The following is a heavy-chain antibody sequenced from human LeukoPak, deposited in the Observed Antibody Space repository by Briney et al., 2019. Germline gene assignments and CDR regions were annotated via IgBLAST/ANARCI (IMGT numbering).Heavy chain of an antibody. CDR2: IYNDGRP. J-gene: IGHJ4*02. CDR1: GFTVTSNY. V-gene: IGHV3-66*01. D-gene: IGHD3-22*01. CDR3: VRESNSGYYLSY. Sequence: PGGSLRLSCAASGFTVTSNYMSWVRQAPGKGLEWVLVIYNDGRPNYAASVKGRFTISRDNSKNTLYLQMNSLRAEDTAVYYCVRESNSGYYLSYWGEGTLVTVSS.